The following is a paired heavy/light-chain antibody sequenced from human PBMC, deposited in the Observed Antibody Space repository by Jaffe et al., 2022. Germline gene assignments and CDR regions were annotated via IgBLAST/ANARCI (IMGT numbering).Heavy chain of an antibody. V-gene: IGHV3-23*01. Sequence: EVQLLESGGGLVQPGGSLRLSCAASGFTFSSYAMSWVRQAPGKGLEWVSAISGSGGSTYYADSVKGRFTISRDNSKNTLYLQMNSLRAEDTAVYYCAKASLVTGITIFGRHGPGFFDYWGQGTLVTVSS. CDR2: ISGSGGST. CDR1: GFTFSSYA. CDR3: AKASLVTGITIFGRHGPGFFDY. J-gene: IGHJ4*02. D-gene: IGHD3-3*01.
Light chain of an antibody. V-gene: IGLV3-10*01. CDR1: ALPKKY. CDR3: YSTDGV. J-gene: IGLJ1*01. CDR2: EDS. Sequence: SYELTQPPSVSVSPGQTARITCSGDALPKKYAYWYQQKSGQAPVLVIYEDSKRPSGIPERFSGSSSGTMATLTISGAQVEDEADYYCYSTDGVFGTGTKVTVL.